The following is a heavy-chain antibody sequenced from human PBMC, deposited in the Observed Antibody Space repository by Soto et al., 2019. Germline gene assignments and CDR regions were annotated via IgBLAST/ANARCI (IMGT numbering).Heavy chain of an antibody. CDR1: GGTFSSYA. D-gene: IGHD5-12*01. J-gene: IGHJ6*02. CDR3: ARDKREVDIVATIMNYYYYGMDV. V-gene: IGHV1-69*13. CDR2: IIPIFGTA. Sequence: SVKVSCKASGGTFSSYAISWVRQAPGQGLEWMGGIIPIFGTANYAQKFQGRVTITADESTSTAYMELSSLRSEDTAVYYCARDKREVDIVATIMNYYYYGMDVWG.